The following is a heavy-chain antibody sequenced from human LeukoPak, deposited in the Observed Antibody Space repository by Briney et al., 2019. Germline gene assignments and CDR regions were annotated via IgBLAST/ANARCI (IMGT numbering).Heavy chain of an antibody. CDR2: ISWNSGRI. D-gene: IGHD3-16*01. J-gene: IGHJ3*02. V-gene: IGHV3-9*01. CDR3: AKDFYRLGEFDAFDN. Sequence: GGSLRLSCAPSGFTFDDYAMHWVRQASGKGLEWVSGISWNSGRIGYADSVKGRFTISRDNAKNSLYLQMNSLRVENTALYYCAKDFYRLGEFDAFDNWGQGTMVTVSS. CDR1: GFTFDDYA.